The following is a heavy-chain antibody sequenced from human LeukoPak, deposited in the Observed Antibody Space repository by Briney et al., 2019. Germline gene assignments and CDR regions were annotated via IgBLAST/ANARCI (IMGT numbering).Heavy chain of an antibody. D-gene: IGHD3-10*01. Sequence: GASVKVSCKASGYTFNSYYMHWVRQAPGQGLEWMGWINPNSGGTNYAQKFQGRVTMTRDTSIRTAYMELSRLRSDDTAMYYCARYYIEGRCFDYWGQGTLVTVSS. CDR3: ARYYIEGRCFDY. V-gene: IGHV1-2*02. J-gene: IGHJ4*02. CDR1: GYTFNSYY. CDR2: INPNSGGT.